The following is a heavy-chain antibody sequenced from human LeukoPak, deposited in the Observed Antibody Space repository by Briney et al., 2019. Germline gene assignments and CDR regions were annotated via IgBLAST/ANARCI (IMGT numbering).Heavy chain of an antibody. Sequence: GGSLRLSCAASGFTFSSYSMNWVRQAPGKGPEWVSSISSSSSYIYYVDSVKGRFTISRDNAKNSLYLQMNSLRAEDTAVYYCARDYGIDFGGSAEFDPWGQGTLVTVSS. V-gene: IGHV3-21*01. CDR3: ARDYGIDFGGSAEFDP. CDR1: GFTFSSYS. J-gene: IGHJ5*02. D-gene: IGHD3-16*01. CDR2: ISSSSSYI.